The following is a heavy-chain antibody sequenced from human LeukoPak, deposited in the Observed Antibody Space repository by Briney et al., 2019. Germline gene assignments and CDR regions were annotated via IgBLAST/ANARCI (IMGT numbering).Heavy chain of an antibody. Sequence: GGSLRLSCAASRFTFSSYTMNWVRQAPGTGLEWVSSISSSSSDIYYADSVKGRFTISRDNAKNSLFLQMNSLRAEDTAVYYCARDRTITGTIIDYWGQGTLVTVSS. V-gene: IGHV3-21*01. CDR1: RFTFSSYT. J-gene: IGHJ4*02. CDR2: ISSSSSDI. CDR3: ARDRTITGTIIDY. D-gene: IGHD1-7*01.